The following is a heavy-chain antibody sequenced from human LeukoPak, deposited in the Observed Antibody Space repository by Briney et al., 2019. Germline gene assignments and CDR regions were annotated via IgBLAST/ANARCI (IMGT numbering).Heavy chain of an antibody. D-gene: IGHD6-19*01. CDR1: GGSIRNYY. V-gene: IGHV4-59*01. Sequence: ASETLSLTCTVSGGSIRNYYWSWIRQPPGKGLEWIGDIYYSGSTTYNPSLKSRVTISVDTSKNQFSLKLSSVTAADTAVYYCARSNSGWSCFDFWGQGTLVTVSS. CDR2: IYYSGST. J-gene: IGHJ4*02. CDR3: ARSNSGWSCFDF.